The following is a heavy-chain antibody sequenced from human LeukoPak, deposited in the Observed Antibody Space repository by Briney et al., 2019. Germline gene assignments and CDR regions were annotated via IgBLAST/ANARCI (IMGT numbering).Heavy chain of an antibody. J-gene: IGHJ4*02. CDR3: ARGARAGYNLEPFDY. V-gene: IGHV4-59*08. CDR1: GGSISGYY. Sequence: SETLSLTCSASGGSISGYYWSWIRQPPGKGLEWIGYIYYSGSTKYNPSLKSRVTISVDTSKNQFFLKLSSVTAADTAVYYCARGARAGYNLEPFDYWGQGTLVTVSS. CDR2: IYYSGST. D-gene: IGHD5-24*01.